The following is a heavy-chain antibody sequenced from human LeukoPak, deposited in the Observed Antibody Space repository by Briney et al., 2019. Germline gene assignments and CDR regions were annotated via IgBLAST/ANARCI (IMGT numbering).Heavy chain of an antibody. CDR1: GYTLTELS. D-gene: IGHD5-18*01. Sequence: GASVKLSRKVSGYTLTELSMHWVRQAPGKRLEWMGGFDPEDGETIYAQKFQGRVTMTEDTSTDTAYMELSSLRSEDTAVYYCSVDTARYYGMDVWGKGTTVTVSS. CDR3: SVDTARYYGMDV. J-gene: IGHJ6*04. V-gene: IGHV1-24*01. CDR2: FDPEDGET.